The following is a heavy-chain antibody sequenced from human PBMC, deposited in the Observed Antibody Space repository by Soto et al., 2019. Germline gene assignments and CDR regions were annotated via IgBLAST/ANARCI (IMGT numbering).Heavy chain of an antibody. CDR2: ISYDGSNK. V-gene: IGHV3-30*18. Sequence: GGSLRLSCAASGFTFSSYGMHWVRQAPGKGLEWVAVISYDGSNKYYADSVKGRFTISRDSSKNTLYLQMNSLRAEDTAVYYCAKDRGGDYNILTGYYSYYGMDVWGQGTTVTVSS. CDR3: AKDRGGDYNILTGYYSYYGMDV. CDR1: GFTFSSYG. J-gene: IGHJ6*02. D-gene: IGHD3-9*01.